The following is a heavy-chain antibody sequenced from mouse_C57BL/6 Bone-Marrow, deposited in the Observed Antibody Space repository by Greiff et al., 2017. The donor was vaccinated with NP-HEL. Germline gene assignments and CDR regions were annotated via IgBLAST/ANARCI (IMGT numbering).Heavy chain of an antibody. J-gene: IGHJ4*01. CDR2: IYPRNSDT. Sequence: VQLQQSGTVLARPGASVKMSCKTSGYTFTSYWMHWVKQRPGQGLEWIGAIYPRNSDTSYNQKFKGKAKLTAVTSASTAYMELSSLTNEDSAVYYCTRWTNWAYAMDYWGQGTSVTVSS. D-gene: IGHD4-1*01. CDR3: TRWTNWAYAMDY. CDR1: GYTFTSYW. V-gene: IGHV1-5*01.